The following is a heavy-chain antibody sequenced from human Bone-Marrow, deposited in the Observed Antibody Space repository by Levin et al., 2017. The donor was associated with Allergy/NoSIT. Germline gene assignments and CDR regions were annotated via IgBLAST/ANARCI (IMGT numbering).Heavy chain of an antibody. D-gene: IGHD3-22*01. CDR1: GFTFSSYG. Sequence: GGSLRLSCVASGFTFSSYGMHWVRQAPGKGLEWVAAISYDGSDHSYADAVRGRFSISRDNSKNSHFLQMNSLTVEDTAVYYCVAEYYDTSGFDVGGQGTLVRVSS. V-gene: IGHV3-30*03. CDR2: ISYDGSDH. CDR3: VAEYYDTSGFDV. J-gene: IGHJ4*02.